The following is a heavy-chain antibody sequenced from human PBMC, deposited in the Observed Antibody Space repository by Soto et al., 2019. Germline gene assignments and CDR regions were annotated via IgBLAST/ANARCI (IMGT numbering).Heavy chain of an antibody. D-gene: IGHD3-22*01. Sequence: GASVKVSCKGTGYTFTNYYMHWVRQAPGQGLEWMGTINPSSGATDYAQKFQGRVTMTSDTSTSTVYMELSSLRSEDTAVYYCVLYYYDSQGYLDPWGQGTLVTVSS. V-gene: IGHV1-46*01. CDR2: INPSSGAT. CDR1: GYTFTNYY. CDR3: VLYYYDSQGYLDP. J-gene: IGHJ5*02.